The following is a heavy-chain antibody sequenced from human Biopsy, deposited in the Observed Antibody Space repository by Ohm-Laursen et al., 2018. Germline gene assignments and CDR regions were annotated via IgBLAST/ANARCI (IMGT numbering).Heavy chain of an antibody. CDR2: INPILGIL. J-gene: IGHJ4*02. D-gene: IGHD1-26*01. V-gene: IGHV1-69*04. CDR3: ASLYSGTYVGSDY. Sequence: ASVKVSCKASGGSITTSGISWVRQAPGQGLEWVGRINPILGILDYAQRLKDRVTITADKSTNTAYMQLSRLTSEDKAFYYCASLYSGTYVGSDYWGQGTLVTVSS. CDR1: GGSITTSG.